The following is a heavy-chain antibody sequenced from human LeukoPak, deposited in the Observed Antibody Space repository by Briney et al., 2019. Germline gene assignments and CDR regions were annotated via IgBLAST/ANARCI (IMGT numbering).Heavy chain of an antibody. Sequence: GASVKVSCKASGYTFANYEIHWVRQATGQGLEWMAWVNPNSGNTNYAQKFQGRVTVTRNTFISTAYMELGSLGFEDTAVYYCARGTSYYASGSYPDFDYWAGEPWSPSPQ. V-gene: IGHV1-8*03. CDR1: GYTFANYE. CDR2: VNPNSGNT. CDR3: ARGTSYYASGSYPDFDY. J-gene: IGHJ4*02. D-gene: IGHD3-10*01.